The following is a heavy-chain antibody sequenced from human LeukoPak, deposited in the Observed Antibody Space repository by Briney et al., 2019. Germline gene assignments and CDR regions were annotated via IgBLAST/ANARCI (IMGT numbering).Heavy chain of an antibody. D-gene: IGHD5-12*01. J-gene: IGHJ5*02. CDR2: IYYSGST. Sequence: SETLSLTCTVSGYSINSGYYWSWIRQPPGKRLEWIGSIYYSGSTYSNPTLKSRLTISVDTSKNQISLNLTSVTAADAAVYYCARDLGYDGFDWGPWGQGTLVTVSS. V-gene: IGHV4-38-2*02. CDR3: ARDLGYDGFDWGP. CDR1: GYSINSGYY.